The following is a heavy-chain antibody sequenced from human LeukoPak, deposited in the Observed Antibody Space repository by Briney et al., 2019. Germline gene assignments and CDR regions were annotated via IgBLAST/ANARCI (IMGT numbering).Heavy chain of an antibody. J-gene: IGHJ4*02. Sequence: GGSLRLSCAASGFTFSNYAMHWVRQAPGKGLEYVSGLSSNGESTYYATSVKGKFTISRDNSKNTLYLQMGSLRAEDMAVYYCARGPYCSSLSCYWKFGGSPFDYWGQGTLVTVSS. D-gene: IGHD2-2*01. V-gene: IGHV3-64*01. CDR2: LSSNGEST. CDR3: ARGPYCSSLSCYWKFGGSPFDY. CDR1: GFTFSNYA.